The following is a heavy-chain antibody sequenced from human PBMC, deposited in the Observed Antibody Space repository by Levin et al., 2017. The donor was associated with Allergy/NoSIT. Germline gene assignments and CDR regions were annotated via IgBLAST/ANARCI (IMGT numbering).Heavy chain of an antibody. V-gene: IGHV3-23*01. Sequence: GGSLRLSCAASGFTFSSYAMNWVRQAPGKGLEWVSGISGGGGYTYYADSVKGRFTISRDNSKNTLYLQLNSLRVDDTAVYYCAKNGGTELSLGNNWFDPWGQVTLVAVSS. D-gene: IGHD3-16*02. J-gene: IGHJ5*02. CDR1: GFTFSSYA. CDR3: AKNGGTELSLGNNWFDP. CDR2: ISGGGGYT.